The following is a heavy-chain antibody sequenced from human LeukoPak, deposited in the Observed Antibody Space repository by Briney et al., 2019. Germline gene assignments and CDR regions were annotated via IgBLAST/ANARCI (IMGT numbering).Heavy chain of an antibody. D-gene: IGHD3-9*01. V-gene: IGHV1-69*13. CDR3: ARDLDMLTGSPPFDI. Sequence: SVKVSCKASGGTFSSYAISWVRQAPGQGLEWMGGIIPIFGTVNYAQKFQGRVTITADESTSTAYMELSSLRSEDTAVYYCARDLDMLTGSPPFDIWGQGTMVTVSS. CDR1: GGTFSSYA. J-gene: IGHJ3*02. CDR2: IIPIFGTV.